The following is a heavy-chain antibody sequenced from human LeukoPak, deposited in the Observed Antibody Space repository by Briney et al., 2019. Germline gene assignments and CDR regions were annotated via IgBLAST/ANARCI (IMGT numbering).Heavy chain of an antibody. D-gene: IGHD6-13*01. V-gene: IGHV3-23*01. CDR2: ISNSGGDT. CDR3: AKDHSSSWQQGGWFDP. J-gene: IGHJ5*02. Sequence: PGGSLRLSCAASGFTFASYAMSWVRQAPGKGLEWVSAISNSGGDTYYADSVKGRFTISRDNSKSTLFLQMNSLRAEDTAVYYCAKDHSSSWQQGGWFDPWGQGTLVTVSS. CDR1: GFTFASYA.